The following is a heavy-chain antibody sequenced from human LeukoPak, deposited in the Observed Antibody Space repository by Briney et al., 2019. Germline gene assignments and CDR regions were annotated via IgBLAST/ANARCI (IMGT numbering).Heavy chain of an antibody. CDR3: ASGGGTSWSVKYYFDY. CDR1: GYTFTGYY. V-gene: IGHV1-2*02. J-gene: IGHJ4*02. D-gene: IGHD2-2*01. CDR2: INPNSGGT. Sequence: ASVKVSCKASGYTFTGYYMHWVRQAPGQGLEWMGWINPNSGGTNYAQKLQGRVTMTTDTSTSTAYMELRSLRSDDTAVYYCASGGGTSWSVKYYFDYWGQGTLVTVSS.